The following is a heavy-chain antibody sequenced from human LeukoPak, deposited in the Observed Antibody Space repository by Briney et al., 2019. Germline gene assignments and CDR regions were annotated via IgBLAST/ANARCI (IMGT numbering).Heavy chain of an antibody. D-gene: IGHD3-9*01. CDR2: IKEDGSEK. CDR3: ARDSADNLD. J-gene: IGHJ4*02. CDR1: GFTFSSYW. V-gene: IGHV3-7*01. Sequence: QAGRSLRLSCAASGFTFSSYWMSWVRQAPGKGLEWVANIKEDGSEKNYVDSVKGRFTISRDNAKNSLYLQMNSLRAEDTALYYCARDSADNLDWGQGTLVTVSS.